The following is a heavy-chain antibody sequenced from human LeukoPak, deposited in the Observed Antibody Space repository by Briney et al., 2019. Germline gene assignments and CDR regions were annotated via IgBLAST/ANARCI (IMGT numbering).Heavy chain of an antibody. V-gene: IGHV1-3*03. CDR2: INAVNGNT. Sequence: ASVKVSCKASRYTFSNYAVLWVRQAPGQRLEWMGWINAVNGNTKYSQEFQGRVTISRDTSASTAYMELSSLRSEDMAIYYCATGRWTSHTVGYYFDHWGQGTLVTVSS. J-gene: IGHJ4*02. CDR3: ATGRWTSHTVGYYFDH. CDR1: RYTFSNYA. D-gene: IGHD2-8*02.